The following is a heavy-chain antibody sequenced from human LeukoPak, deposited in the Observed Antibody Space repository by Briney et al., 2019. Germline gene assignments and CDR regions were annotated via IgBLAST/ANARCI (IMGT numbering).Heavy chain of an antibody. V-gene: IGHV1-18*01. CDR3: ARGQAYYGSGSFLFDY. J-gene: IGHJ4*02. D-gene: IGHD3-10*01. CDR2: ISAYNGNT. CDR1: GYTFTSYG. Sequence: ASVKVSCKASGYTFTSYGFNWVRQAPGQGLEWMGWISAYNGNTNYPQKLQGRVTMTTDTSTSTAYMALRSLRSDDTAVYYCARGQAYYGSGSFLFDYWGQGTLVTVSS.